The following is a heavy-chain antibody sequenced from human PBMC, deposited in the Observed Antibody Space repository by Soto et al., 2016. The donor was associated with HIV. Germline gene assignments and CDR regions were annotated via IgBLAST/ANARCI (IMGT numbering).Heavy chain of an antibody. CDR3: ARDRRNIVIAFGYGMDV. V-gene: IGHV3-11*05. D-gene: IGHD2-2*01. CDR2: ISSSGGYT. CDR1: GFTFSDYY. Sequence: QVQLVESGGGVAKPGGSLRLFCTASGFTFSDYYINWIRQAPGKGLEWVSYISSSGGYTKYADSVKGRFTISRDNAKNSLYLQMNNLRVEDTATYYCARDRRNIVIAFGYGMDVWGQGTTVTVSS. J-gene: IGHJ6*02.